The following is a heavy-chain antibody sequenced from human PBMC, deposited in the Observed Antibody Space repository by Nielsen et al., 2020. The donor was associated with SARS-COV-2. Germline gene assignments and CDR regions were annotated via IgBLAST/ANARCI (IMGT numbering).Heavy chain of an antibody. V-gene: IGHV3-7*03. J-gene: IGHJ5*02. D-gene: IGHD3-10*01. CDR3: ARNFYGSGSYPFDP. Sequence: GSLSLSCAASGFTFSDYWMSWARQAPGKGLEWVANIHQDGGETRYADSVKGRFTISRDNAKNSLYLQMNSLRAEDTAMYYCARNFYGSGSYPFDPWGQGTLVTVSS. CDR1: GFTFSDYW. CDR2: IHQDGGET.